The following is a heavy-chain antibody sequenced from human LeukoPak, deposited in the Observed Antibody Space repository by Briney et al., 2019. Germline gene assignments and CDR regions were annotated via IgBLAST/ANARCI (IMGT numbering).Heavy chain of an antibody. D-gene: IGHD1-26*01. V-gene: IGHV3-23*01. Sequence: GGSLRLSCAASGFTFSSYAMSWVRQAPGKGLEWVSAISGSGGSTYYADSVKGRFTISRDNSKNTLYLQMNSLRAEDTAVYYCAKDLDLHSGELRAFDYWGQGTLVTVSS. J-gene: IGHJ4*02. CDR2: ISGSGGST. CDR3: AKDLDLHSGELRAFDY. CDR1: GFTFSSYA.